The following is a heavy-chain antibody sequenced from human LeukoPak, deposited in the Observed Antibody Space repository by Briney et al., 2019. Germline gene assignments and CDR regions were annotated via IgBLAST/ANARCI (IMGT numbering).Heavy chain of an antibody. CDR2: IGTAGDP. V-gene: IGHV3-13*05. CDR1: GFSFSSYD. J-gene: IGHJ3*02. CDR3: ARGSLGAPNAFDI. D-gene: IGHD1-26*01. Sequence: GGSLRLSCAASGFSFSSYDMHWVRQTTGEGPEWVSAIGTAGDPYYAGSVKGRFTISRENAQNSLYLQMNSLRAGDTAVYYCARGSLGAPNAFDIWGQGTMVTVSS.